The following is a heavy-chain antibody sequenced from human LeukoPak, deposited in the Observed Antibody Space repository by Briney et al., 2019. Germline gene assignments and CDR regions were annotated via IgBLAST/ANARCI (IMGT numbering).Heavy chain of an antibody. CDR3: ARDDYGDSKGRFDP. J-gene: IGHJ5*02. Sequence: ASVKVSCKASGYTLTSYHMHWVRQAPGQGLEWMGIINPSGGSTNYAQKFQGRVTMTRDMSTSTVYMELSSLRSDDTAVYYCARDDYGDSKGRFDPWGQGTLVTVSS. V-gene: IGHV1-46*01. D-gene: IGHD4-17*01. CDR2: INPSGGST. CDR1: GYTLTSYH.